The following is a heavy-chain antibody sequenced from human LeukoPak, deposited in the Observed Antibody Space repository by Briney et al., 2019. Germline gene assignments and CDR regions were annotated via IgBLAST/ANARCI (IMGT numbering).Heavy chain of an antibody. D-gene: IGHD1-26*01. Sequence: SQTLSLTCTVSGGSISSGDCYWSWIRQPPGKGLEWIGYVYYGGTTYYNPSLKSRVTTSVDTSKNQFSLRLSSATAADTAIYYCARGKVGATAERWFDPWGQGTLVTVSS. J-gene: IGHJ5*02. CDR1: GGSISSGDCY. CDR3: ARGKVGATAERWFDP. V-gene: IGHV4-30-4*08. CDR2: VYYGGTT.